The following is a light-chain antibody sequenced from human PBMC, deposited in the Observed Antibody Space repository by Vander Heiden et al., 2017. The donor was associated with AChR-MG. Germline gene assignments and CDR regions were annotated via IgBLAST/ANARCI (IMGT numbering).Light chain of an antibody. CDR2: SNN. Sequence: QSVLTQPPSASGTPGQRVTIPCSGSSSTIGDNTVHWYQKLPGAAPKLLIFSNNERPSGVPDRFSGSKSGTSASLAIRGLQSEDEADYYCAAWDDGLKGPVYGGGTKLTGL. CDR1: SSTIGDNT. J-gene: IGLJ2*01. CDR3: AAWDDGLKGPV. V-gene: IGLV1-44*01.